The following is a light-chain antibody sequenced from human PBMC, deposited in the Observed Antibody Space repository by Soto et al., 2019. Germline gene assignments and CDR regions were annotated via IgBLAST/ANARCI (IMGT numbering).Light chain of an antibody. CDR2: AAF. V-gene: IGKV3-20*01. Sequence: EIVLTQSPGTLSLSPGERATVSVRASQSVNSGHIAWYQQKPGPSPRLLMYAAFRRSPGTPNRFSGSGSGTAFTLTISSLEPDGFAIYYCQHYGDSPAFGQGTKLEI. J-gene: IGKJ1*01. CDR3: QHYGDSPA. CDR1: QSVNSGH.